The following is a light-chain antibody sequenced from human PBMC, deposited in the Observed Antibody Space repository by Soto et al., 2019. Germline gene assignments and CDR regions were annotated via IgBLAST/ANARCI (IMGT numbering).Light chain of an antibody. CDR1: HSVSSY. V-gene: IGKV3-11*01. CDR2: DAS. CDR3: QQRSNWPPIT. Sequence: EIVLTQSPATLSLSPGERATLSCRASHSVSSYLALYQQKPGHAPRLLIYDASNRATGIPARFSGSGSGTDFTLTISSLEPEDFAVYYCQQRSNWPPITVGPGTTVDLK. J-gene: IGKJ1*01.